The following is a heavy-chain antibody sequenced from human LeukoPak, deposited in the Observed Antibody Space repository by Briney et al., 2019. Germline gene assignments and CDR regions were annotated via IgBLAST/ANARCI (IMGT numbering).Heavy chain of an antibody. CDR2: ISGSGGST. J-gene: IGHJ4*02. CDR1: GFTFSSYA. CDR3: AKAGGYYGDYGPFDY. D-gene: IGHD4-17*01. Sequence: GGSLRLSRAASGFTFSSYAMSWVRQAPGKGLGWVSAISGSGGSTYYADSVKGRFTISRDNSKNTLYLQMNSLRAEDTAVYYCAKAGGYYGDYGPFDYWGQGTLVTVSS. V-gene: IGHV3-23*01.